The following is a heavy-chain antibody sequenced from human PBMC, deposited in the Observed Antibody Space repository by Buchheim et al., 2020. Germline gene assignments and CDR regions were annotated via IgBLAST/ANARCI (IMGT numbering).Heavy chain of an antibody. CDR1: GFIFGDYG. J-gene: IGHJ4*02. CDR2: IRPAPYGGAP. CDR3: TTLDYFKISDFDF. Sequence: EVHLVESGGGLVQPGQSLRLSCTGSGFIFGDYGMRWVRQAPGKGLEWVGFIRPAPYGGAPDYGASVKVRFTISRDDSKSLPYLQMNSLKTEDTAVYYCTTLDYFKISDFDFWGQGTL. V-gene: IGHV3-49*04. D-gene: IGHD2/OR15-2a*01.